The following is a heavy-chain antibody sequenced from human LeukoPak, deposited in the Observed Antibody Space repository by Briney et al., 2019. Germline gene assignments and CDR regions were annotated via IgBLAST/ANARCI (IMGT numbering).Heavy chain of an antibody. CDR3: AREGSSLYSSSWRYFDY. CDR2: INAGNGNT. D-gene: IGHD6-13*01. CDR1: GYTFTSYA. J-gene: IGHJ4*02. V-gene: IGHV1-3*01. Sequence: ASVKVSCKASGYTFTSYAMHWVRQAPGQRLEWMGWINAGNGNTKYSQKFQGRVTITRDTSASTAYMELSSLRSEDTAVYYCAREGSSLYSSSWRYFDYWGQGTLVTVSS.